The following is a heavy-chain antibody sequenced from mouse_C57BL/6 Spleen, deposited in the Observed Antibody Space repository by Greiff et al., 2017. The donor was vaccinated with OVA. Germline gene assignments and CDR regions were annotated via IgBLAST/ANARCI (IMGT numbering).Heavy chain of an antibody. CDR2: IYPGDGDT. CDR1: GYAFSSSW. CDR3: ARGGIYDRYFDV. Sequence: QVQLQQSGPELVKPGASVQISCKASGYAFSSSWMNWVKQRPGKGLEWIGRIYPGDGDTNYNGKFKGKATLTADKSSSTAYMQLSSMTSEDSAVYFCARGGIYDRYFDVWGTGTTVTVSS. D-gene: IGHD2-12*01. V-gene: IGHV1-82*01. J-gene: IGHJ1*03.